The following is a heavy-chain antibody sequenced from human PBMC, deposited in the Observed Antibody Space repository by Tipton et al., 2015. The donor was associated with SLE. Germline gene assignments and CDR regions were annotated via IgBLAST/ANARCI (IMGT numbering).Heavy chain of an antibody. V-gene: IGHV3-9*01. CDR2: ISWNSGSI. D-gene: IGHD1-1*01. CDR1: GFTFDDYA. J-gene: IGHJ4*02. CDR3: AKVFRTTWNY. Sequence: SLRLSCAASGFTFDDYAMHWVRQAPGKGLEWVSGISWNSGSIGYADSVKGRFTISRDNAKNSLYLQMNSLRAEDTTLYYCAKVFRTTWNYWGQGNLVAVSS.